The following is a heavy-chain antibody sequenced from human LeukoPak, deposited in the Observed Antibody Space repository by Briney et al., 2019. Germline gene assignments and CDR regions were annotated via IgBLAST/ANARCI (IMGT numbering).Heavy chain of an antibody. Sequence: GGSLRLSCSASGFTFSSYAMHWVRQAPGKGLEYVSAISSNGGSTYYADSVKGRFTISRDNSKNTLYLQMSGLRAEDTAVYYCVKDSILLWFGELTDDYWGQGTLVTVSS. V-gene: IGHV3-64D*06. CDR2: ISSNGGST. CDR3: VKDSILLWFGELTDDY. J-gene: IGHJ4*02. D-gene: IGHD3-10*01. CDR1: GFTFSSYA.